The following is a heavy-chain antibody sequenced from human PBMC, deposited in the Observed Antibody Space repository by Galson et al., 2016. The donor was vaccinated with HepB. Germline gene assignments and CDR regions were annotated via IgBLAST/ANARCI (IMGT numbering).Heavy chain of an antibody. CDR3: AKYLAPGRHAFDI. D-gene: IGHD1-14*01. J-gene: IGHJ3*02. CDR2: IDDNGHAGTT. Sequence: SLRLSCAASGFTFVNYAMTWVRQPPGKGLEWVSTIDDNGHAGTTHYADSVRGRFTISRDDYNNQLYLQMDSLGAEDTALYFCAKYLAPGRHAFDIWGQGTTVTVSS. CDR1: GFTFVNYA. V-gene: IGHV3-23*01.